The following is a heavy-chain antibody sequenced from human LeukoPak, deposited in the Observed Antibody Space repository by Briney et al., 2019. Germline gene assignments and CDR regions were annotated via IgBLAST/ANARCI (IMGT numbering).Heavy chain of an antibody. J-gene: IGHJ4*02. CDR3: AREREGLAYFDF. D-gene: IGHD3/OR15-3a*01. CDR2: IHPNSGGP. Sequence: ASVTVSCKASGYTFTGKFIHWVRQAPARGLEWMGWIHPNSGGPDYAQKFQGRVTMTRDTSIATAYMDLSRLISDDTAVYYCAREREGLAYFDFWGQETLVTVSS. CDR1: GYTFTGKF. V-gene: IGHV1-2*02.